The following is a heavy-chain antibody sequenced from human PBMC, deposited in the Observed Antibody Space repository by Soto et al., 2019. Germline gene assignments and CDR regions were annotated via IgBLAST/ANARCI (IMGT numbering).Heavy chain of an antibody. CDR2: ISTAGDT. J-gene: IGHJ6*02. V-gene: IGHV3-13*01. Sequence: EVHLVESGGGLVQPGGSLRLSCAASGFGFNGYDMHWVRQAPGKKLEWVAAISTAGDTYYLGSVKGRFTISREDAKNSLALQMNSLRVGDTAVYYCARGGARFDGMAVWGQGTTVTVAS. CDR3: ARGGARFDGMAV. CDR1: GFGFNGYD. D-gene: IGHD3-16*01.